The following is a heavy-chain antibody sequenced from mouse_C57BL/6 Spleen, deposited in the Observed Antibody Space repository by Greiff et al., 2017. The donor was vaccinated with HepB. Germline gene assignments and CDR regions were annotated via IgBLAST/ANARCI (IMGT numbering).Heavy chain of an antibody. CDR2: VYPYNGVS. Sequence: EVQLQQSGPELVKPGASVKISCKASGYSFTGYYMHWVKQSHGNILDWIGYVYPYNGVSSYNQKFKGKATLTVDKSSSTAYMELRSLTSEDSAVYYCARGYYGSSPYYFDYWGQGTTLTVSS. V-gene: IGHV1-31*01. CDR3: ARGYYGSSPYYFDY. J-gene: IGHJ2*01. CDR1: GYSFTGYY. D-gene: IGHD1-1*01.